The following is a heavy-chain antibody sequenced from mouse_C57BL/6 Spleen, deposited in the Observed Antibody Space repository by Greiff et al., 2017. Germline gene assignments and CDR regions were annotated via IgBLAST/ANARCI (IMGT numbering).Heavy chain of an antibody. CDR1: GFPFSDYG. V-gene: IGHV5-17*01. CDR2: ISGGSSTI. Sequence: EVMLVESGGALVKPGGSLKLSCAASGFPFSDYGMPWVRQDPEKGLEWVAYISGGSSTIYYADTVKGRFTISRDNAKNTRFLQMTSLRSEDTAMYYCARRGYYGSSWYFEGWGTGTTVTGAS. D-gene: IGHD1-1*01. J-gene: IGHJ1*03. CDR3: ARRGYYGSSWYFEG.